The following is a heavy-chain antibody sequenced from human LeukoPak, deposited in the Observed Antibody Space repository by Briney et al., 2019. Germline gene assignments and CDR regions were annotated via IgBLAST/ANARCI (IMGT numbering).Heavy chain of an antibody. CDR2: ISSSSSII. V-gene: IGHV3-48*01. D-gene: IGHD3-22*01. Sequence: GGSLRLSCAASGFTSSSYSMNWVRQAAGKGLEWISYISSSSSIIYYADSVKGRFTISRDNAQSSMYLQMNSLRAEDTAVYYCAREGDSSGYYHDYWGQGTLVTVSS. J-gene: IGHJ4*02. CDR1: GFTSSSYS. CDR3: AREGDSSGYYHDY.